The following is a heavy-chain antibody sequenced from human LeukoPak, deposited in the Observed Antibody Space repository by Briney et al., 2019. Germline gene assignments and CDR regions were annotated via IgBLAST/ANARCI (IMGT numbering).Heavy chain of an antibody. J-gene: IGHJ4*02. Sequence: GGSLRLSCAASGFIFSDYWMNWVRQAPGKGLEWVANIEQDGGEEYYVDSVKGRFTISKDNAKNSLYLQMNSLRAEDTAVYYCARGEVDSNVDYWGQGTLVTVSS. CDR1: GFIFSDYW. CDR3: ARGEVDSNVDY. CDR2: IEQDGGEE. V-gene: IGHV3-7*05. D-gene: IGHD4-11*01.